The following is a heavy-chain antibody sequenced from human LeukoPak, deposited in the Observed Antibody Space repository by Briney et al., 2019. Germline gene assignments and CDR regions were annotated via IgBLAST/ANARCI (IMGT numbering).Heavy chain of an antibody. CDR1: GGSISSYY. J-gene: IGHJ6*02. Sequence: SETLSLTCTVSGGSISSYYWSWIRQPPGKGLEWIGYIYYSGSTNYNPSLKSRVTISVDTSKNQFSLKLSSVTAADTAVYYCASAGGSPPVDYYYYGMDVWGQGTTVTVSS. D-gene: IGHD2-15*01. V-gene: IGHV4-59*08. CDR2: IYYSGST. CDR3: ASAGGSPPVDYYYYGMDV.